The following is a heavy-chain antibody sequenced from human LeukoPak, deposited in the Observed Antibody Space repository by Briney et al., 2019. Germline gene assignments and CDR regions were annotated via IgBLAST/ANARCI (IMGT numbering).Heavy chain of an antibody. D-gene: IGHD2-15*01. V-gene: IGHV3-7*01. J-gene: IGHJ6*02. Sequence: GGSLRLSCAASGFTFSSYWMSWVRQAPGKGLEWVANIKQDGSEKYYVDSVKGRFTISRDNAKNSLYLQVNSLRAEDTAVYYCARLPVDATYYYYYGMDVWGQGTTVTVSS. CDR2: IKQDGSEK. CDR1: GFTFSSYW. CDR3: ARLPVDATYYYYYGMDV.